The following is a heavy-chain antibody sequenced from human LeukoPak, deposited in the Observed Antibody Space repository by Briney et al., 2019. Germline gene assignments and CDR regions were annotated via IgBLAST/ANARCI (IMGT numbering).Heavy chain of an antibody. J-gene: IGHJ4*02. CDR1: GFTFSTYS. D-gene: IGHD5-12*01. Sequence: GGSLRLSCAASGFTFSTYSMKWVRQAPGQGMEWVSYISDSSAMYYADSVWGRFPISRENDKNSLFLQMNSRRAEDTAVYYCARDGGYSGYDADCWGQRTLVTVSS. CDR2: ISDSSAM. CDR3: ARDGGYSGYDADC. V-gene: IGHV3-48*01.